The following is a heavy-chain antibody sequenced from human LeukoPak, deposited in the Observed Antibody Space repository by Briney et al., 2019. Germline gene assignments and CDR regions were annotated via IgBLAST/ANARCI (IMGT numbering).Heavy chain of an antibody. CDR2: INHSGST. V-gene: IGHV4-34*01. CDR1: GFTFDDYG. J-gene: IGHJ4*02. Sequence: GSLRLSCAASGFTFDDYGMSWIRQPPGKGLEWIGEINHSGSTNYNPSLKSRVTISVDTSKNQFSLKLSSVTAADTAVYYCARGLRPDYWGQGTLVTVSS. CDR3: ARGLRPDY.